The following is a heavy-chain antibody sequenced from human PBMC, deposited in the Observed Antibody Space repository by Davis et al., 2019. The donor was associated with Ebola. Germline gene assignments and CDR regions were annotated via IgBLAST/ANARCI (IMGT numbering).Heavy chain of an antibody. CDR1: GFAFSSYD. CDR2: IYSGGST. V-gene: IGHV3-53*01. CDR3: ATGRGSMVRGVPVY. Sequence: PGGSLRLSCSASGFAFSSYDMSWVRQAPGKGLEWVSVIYSGGSTYYADSVKGRFTISRDNSKNTLYLQMNSLRAEDTAVYYCATGRGSMVRGVPVYWGQGTLVTVSS. D-gene: IGHD3-10*01. J-gene: IGHJ4*02.